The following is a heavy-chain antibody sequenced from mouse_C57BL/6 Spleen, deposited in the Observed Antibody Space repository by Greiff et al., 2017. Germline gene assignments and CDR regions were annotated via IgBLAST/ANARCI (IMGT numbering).Heavy chain of an antibody. V-gene: IGHV1-7*01. Sequence: QVHVKQSGAELAKPGASVKLSCKASGYTFTSYWMPWVKQRPGQGLEWIGYINPSSGSTKYNQKFKDKATLTADKSSSTAYMQLSSLTYEDSAVYYCARSNYSNYVPFDYWGQGTTLTVSS. J-gene: IGHJ2*01. CDR2: INPSSGST. CDR3: ARSNYSNYVPFDY. CDR1: GYTFTSYW. D-gene: IGHD2-5*01.